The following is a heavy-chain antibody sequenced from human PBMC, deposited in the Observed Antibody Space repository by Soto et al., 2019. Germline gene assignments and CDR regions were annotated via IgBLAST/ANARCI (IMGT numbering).Heavy chain of an antibody. Sequence: QVQLVQSGAEVKKPGSSVKVSCKASGGSFGNSAINWVRQAPGQGLEWLGGFIPVYRTLNYAQKFQGRVTITADESTGTAYMTLSSLVSDDTAVYYCATGVIWIGYFTVDSWGQGTRLTVSS. CDR1: GGSFGNSA. CDR3: ATGVIWIGYFTVDS. J-gene: IGHJ4*02. CDR2: FIPVYRTL. V-gene: IGHV1-69*01. D-gene: IGHD3-3*01.